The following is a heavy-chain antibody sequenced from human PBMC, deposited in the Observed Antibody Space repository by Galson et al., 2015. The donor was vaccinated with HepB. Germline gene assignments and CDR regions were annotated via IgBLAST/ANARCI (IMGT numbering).Heavy chain of an antibody. CDR3: ARFDGDPGPDYYGMDV. Sequence: SLRLSCAASGFTFSSYSMNWVRQAPGKGLEWVSSISSSSSYIYYADSVKGRFTISRDNAKNSLYLQMNSLRAEDTAVYYCARFDGDPGPDYYGMDVWGQGTTVTVSS. D-gene: IGHD4-17*01. J-gene: IGHJ6*02. CDR1: GFTFSSYS. CDR2: ISSSSSYI. V-gene: IGHV3-21*01.